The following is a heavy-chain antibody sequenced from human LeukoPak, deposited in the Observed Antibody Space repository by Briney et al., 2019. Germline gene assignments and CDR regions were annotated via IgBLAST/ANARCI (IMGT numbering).Heavy chain of an antibody. Sequence: ASVKVSCKASGGTFSSYAISWVRQAPGQGLEWMGRIIPILGIANYAQKFQGRVTITADKSTSTAYMELSSLRSEDTAVYYCARGGYYDSSGYSRWFDPWGQGTLVTVSS. CDR2: IIPILGIA. V-gene: IGHV1-69*04. J-gene: IGHJ5*02. CDR3: ARGGYYDSSGYSRWFDP. D-gene: IGHD3-22*01. CDR1: GGTFSSYA.